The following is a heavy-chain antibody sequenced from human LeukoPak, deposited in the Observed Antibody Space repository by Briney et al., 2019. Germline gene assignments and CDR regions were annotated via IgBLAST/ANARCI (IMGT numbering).Heavy chain of an antibody. D-gene: IGHD5-24*01. V-gene: IGHV3-30*02. CDR1: GFTFSSYG. CDR2: IRYDGSNK. Sequence: GGSLRLSCAASGFTFSSYGIHWVRQAPGKGLEWVAFIRYDGSNKYYADSVKGRFTISRDNSKNTLFLQMNSLRVEDTAVYYCAKGMATTRGWFDPWGQGTLVTVSS. CDR3: AKGMATTRGWFDP. J-gene: IGHJ5*02.